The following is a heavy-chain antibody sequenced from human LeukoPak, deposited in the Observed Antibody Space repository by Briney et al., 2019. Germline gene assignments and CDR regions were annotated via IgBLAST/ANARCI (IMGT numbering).Heavy chain of an antibody. Sequence: GAALKISSKGAGSSFTSYWIGWGRPTPGKGEEWRGIIYPGDSDTRYSPSFEGEGTISADKSVSTAYQQWRSLEASDTAMYYCRRLYLRSGSYGAFDYWGQGTLVTVSS. V-gene: IGHV5-51*01. CDR3: RRLYLRSGSYGAFDY. D-gene: IGHD1-26*01. J-gene: IGHJ4*02. CDR2: IYPGDSDT. CDR1: GSSFTSYW.